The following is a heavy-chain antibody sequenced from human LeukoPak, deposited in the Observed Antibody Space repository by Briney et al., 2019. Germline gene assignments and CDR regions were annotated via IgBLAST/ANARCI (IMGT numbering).Heavy chain of an antibody. Sequence: GASVKVSCKASGYTFTSYDINWVRQATGQGLEWMGWMNPNSGNTDYAQKFQGRVTITADESTSTAYMELSSLRSEDTAVYYCARLYDSSGYYYGSIGFDYWGQGTLVTVSS. V-gene: IGHV1-8*03. D-gene: IGHD3-22*01. CDR3: ARLYDSSGYYYGSIGFDY. CDR1: GYTFTSYD. CDR2: MNPNSGNT. J-gene: IGHJ4*02.